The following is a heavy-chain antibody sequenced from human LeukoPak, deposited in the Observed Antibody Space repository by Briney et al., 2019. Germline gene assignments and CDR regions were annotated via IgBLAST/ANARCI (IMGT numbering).Heavy chain of an antibody. D-gene: IGHD5-18*01. Sequence: PGGSLRLSCAASGFTFSSYWMSWVRQAPGKGLEWVANIKQGGSEKYYVDSVKGRFTISRDNAKNSLYLQMNSLRAEDTAVYYCAKARGGSYGQYWGQGTLVTVSS. V-gene: IGHV3-7*03. CDR2: IKQGGSEK. CDR3: AKARGGSYGQY. CDR1: GFTFSSYW. J-gene: IGHJ4*02.